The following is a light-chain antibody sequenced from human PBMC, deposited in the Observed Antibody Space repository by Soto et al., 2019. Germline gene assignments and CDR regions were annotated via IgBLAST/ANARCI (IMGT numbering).Light chain of an antibody. CDR1: QNVYSN. CDR3: QQYNNWPPWT. V-gene: IGKV3-15*01. CDR2: GAS. Sequence: EIVMTQSPATLSVSPGERATLSCWASQNVYSNLAWYQQKPGQAPRLLTYGASTRATGIPARFSGSGSGTEFTLTISSLQSEDFAVYYCQQYNNWPPWTFGQGTKVDIK. J-gene: IGKJ1*01.